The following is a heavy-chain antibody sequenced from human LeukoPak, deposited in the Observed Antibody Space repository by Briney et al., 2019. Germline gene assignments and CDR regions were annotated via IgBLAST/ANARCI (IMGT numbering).Heavy chain of an antibody. V-gene: IGHV3-23*01. CDR3: AKDHRRITIFGVATWGAGDI. J-gene: IGHJ3*02. CDR2: ISGSGGST. CDR1: GFTFSSYA. Sequence: GGSLRLSCAASGFTFSSYAMSWVRQAPGKGLEWVSAISGSGGSTYYADSVKGRFTISRDNSKNTLYLQMNSLRAEDTAVYYCAKDHRRITIFGVATWGAGDIWGQGTMVTVSS. D-gene: IGHD3-3*01.